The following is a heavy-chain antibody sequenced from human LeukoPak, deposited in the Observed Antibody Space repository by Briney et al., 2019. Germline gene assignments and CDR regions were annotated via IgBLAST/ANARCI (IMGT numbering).Heavy chain of an antibody. Sequence: GGSLRLSCAASGFTFSSYGMHWVRQAPGKGLEWVAFIRYDGSNKYYADSVKGRFTISRDNSKNTLYLQTNSLRAEDTAVYYCAKDGGKYYYDSSGYFFYWGQGTLVTVSS. D-gene: IGHD3-22*01. CDR2: IRYDGSNK. CDR1: GFTFSSYG. J-gene: IGHJ4*02. V-gene: IGHV3-30*02. CDR3: AKDGGKYYYDSSGYFFY.